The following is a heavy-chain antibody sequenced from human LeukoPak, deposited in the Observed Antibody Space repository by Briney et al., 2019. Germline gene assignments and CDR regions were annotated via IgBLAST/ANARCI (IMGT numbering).Heavy chain of an antibody. CDR1: GFXFSTNA. D-gene: IGHD6-19*01. J-gene: IGHJ4*02. Sequence: GGSLRLSCADSGFXFSTNAISWVRQAPGKGQEWVSSTSGSGGSTYYADTVEGRCTISRDSSKNTLYLQMNSLRVEDTDVYYCAKVLAVAGGYWGQGTLVTVSS. CDR3: AKVLAVAGGY. CDR2: TSGSGGST. V-gene: IGHV3-23*01.